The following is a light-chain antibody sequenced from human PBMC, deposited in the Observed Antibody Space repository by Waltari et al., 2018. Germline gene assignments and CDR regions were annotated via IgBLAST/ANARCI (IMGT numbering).Light chain of an antibody. CDR3: QQYYNTPSIT. CDR2: WAS. Sequence: DIVMTQSPDSLAVSLGERATINCKSSQSLFKSSNNRNYLAWYQQKPGQPPKLLIYWASTPDSWVPDRFSGSGSGTDFTLTISSPQAEDVAVYYCQQYYNTPSITFGQGTRLEIK. J-gene: IGKJ5*01. V-gene: IGKV4-1*01. CDR1: QSLFKSSNNRNY.